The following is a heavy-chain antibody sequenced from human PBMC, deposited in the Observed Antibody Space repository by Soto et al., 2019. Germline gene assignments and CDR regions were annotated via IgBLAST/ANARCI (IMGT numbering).Heavy chain of an antibody. CDR1: GFTFSSYW. J-gene: IGHJ5*02. Sequence: GSLRLSCAASGFTFSSYWMHWVRQAPGKGLVWVSRINSDGSSTSYADSVKGRFTISRDNAKNTLYLQMNSLRAEDTAVYYCARETLTIFGVVPWLDPWGQGTLVTVSS. D-gene: IGHD3-3*01. CDR3: ARETLTIFGVVPWLDP. CDR2: INSDGSST. V-gene: IGHV3-74*01.